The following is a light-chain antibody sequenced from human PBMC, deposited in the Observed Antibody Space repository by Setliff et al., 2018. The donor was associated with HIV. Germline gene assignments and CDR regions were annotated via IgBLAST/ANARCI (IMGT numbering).Light chain of an antibody. CDR3: SSYTTTDTLV. Sequence: QSALTQPASVSGSPGQSITIPCTGTRNDVGNYNYVSWYQQHPGKAPKLILYEVTNRPSGVSHRFSGSKSGNTASLTISGLLDEDEADYYCSSYTTTDTLVFATGTKVTV. V-gene: IGLV2-14*01. CDR2: EVT. J-gene: IGLJ1*01. CDR1: RNDVGNYNY.